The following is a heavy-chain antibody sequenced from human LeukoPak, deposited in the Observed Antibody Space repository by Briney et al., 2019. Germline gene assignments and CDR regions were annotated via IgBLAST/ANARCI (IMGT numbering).Heavy chain of an antibody. CDR1: GFTFSSFP. Sequence: PGGSLRLSCAASGFTFSSFPMHWVRQAPGKGLEWVAVISSDGNNKYYADSVKGRFTISRDNSKNTLYLPMNSLRVEDTAVYYCAKDDGSGWYQIDYWGQGTLVTVSS. J-gene: IGHJ4*02. D-gene: IGHD6-19*01. CDR2: ISSDGNNK. V-gene: IGHV3-30-3*01. CDR3: AKDDGSGWYQIDY.